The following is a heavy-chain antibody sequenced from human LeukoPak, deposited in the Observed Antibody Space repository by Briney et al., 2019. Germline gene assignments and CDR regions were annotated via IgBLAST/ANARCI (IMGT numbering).Heavy chain of an antibody. Sequence: GSPRPFRSGPGFNFCSYWVKRVRPGPGEGLEGGLYISTTSSTIYYADSVKGRFIISRDNAKNSLYLQMNSLRADDTAVYYCARPYCGGDCYYDYWGQGTLVTVSS. CDR3: ARPYCGGDCYYDY. V-gene: IGHV3-48*01. J-gene: IGHJ4*02. CDR2: ISTTSSTI. D-gene: IGHD2-21*02. CDR1: GFNFCSYW.